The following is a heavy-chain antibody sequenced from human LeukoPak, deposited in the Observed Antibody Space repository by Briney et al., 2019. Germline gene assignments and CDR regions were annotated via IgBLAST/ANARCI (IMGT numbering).Heavy chain of an antibody. D-gene: IGHD3-10*01. CDR3: AKEFGESEYYYYGMDV. CDR1: GFTFSSYG. J-gene: IGHJ6*02. CDR2: ISYDGSNK. Sequence: GRSLRLSCAASGFTFSSYGMHWARQAPGKGLEWVAVISYDGSNKYYADSVKGRFTISRDNSKNTLYLQMNSLRAEDTAVYYCAKEFGESEYYYYGMDVWGQGTTVTVSS. V-gene: IGHV3-30*18.